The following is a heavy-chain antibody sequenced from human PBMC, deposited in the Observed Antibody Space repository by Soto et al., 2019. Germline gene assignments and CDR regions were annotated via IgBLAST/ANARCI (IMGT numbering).Heavy chain of an antibody. V-gene: IGHV1-3*01. CDR2: INAGNGNT. Sequence: ASVKVSCKASGYTFTSYSMHWVRQAPGQRLEWMGWINAGNGNTKYSQKFQGRVTITRDTSASTAYMELSSLRSEDTAVYYCARDPLRYFDWSHGIAYWGQGTLVPVSS. D-gene: IGHD3-9*01. CDR1: GYTFTSYS. CDR3: ARDPLRYFDWSHGIAY. J-gene: IGHJ4*02.